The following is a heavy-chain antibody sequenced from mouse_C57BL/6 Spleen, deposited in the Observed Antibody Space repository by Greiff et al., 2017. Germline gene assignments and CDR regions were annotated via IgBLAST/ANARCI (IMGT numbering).Heavy chain of an antibody. CDR1: GYTFTSYW. J-gene: IGHJ1*03. CDR2: IDPSDSAT. CDR3: ARDDYGSWYFGV. Sequence: VQLQQPGAGLVRPGSSVKLSCTASGYTFTSYWMHWVKQRPIQGLEWIGNIDPSDSATHYTQKFKDQATLTVDKSSNTAYMQLSSLTSEDSAVYYCARDDYGSWYFGVWGTGTTVTVSA. V-gene: IGHV1-52*01. D-gene: IGHD1-1*01.